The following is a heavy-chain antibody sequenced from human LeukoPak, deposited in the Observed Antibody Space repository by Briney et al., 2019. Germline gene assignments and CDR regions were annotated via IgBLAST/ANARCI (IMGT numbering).Heavy chain of an antibody. D-gene: IGHD3-9*01. Sequence: ASVKVSCKVSGYTLTELSMHWVRQAPGKELEWMGGFDPEDGETIYAQKFQGRVTMTEDTSTDTAYMELSSLRSEDTAVYYCATLGDYDILTGYCTWGQGTLVTVSS. CDR2: FDPEDGET. J-gene: IGHJ5*02. V-gene: IGHV1-24*01. CDR3: ATLGDYDILTGYCT. CDR1: GYTLTELS.